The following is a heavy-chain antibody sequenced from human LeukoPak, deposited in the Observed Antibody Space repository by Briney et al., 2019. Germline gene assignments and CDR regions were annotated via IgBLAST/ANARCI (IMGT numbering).Heavy chain of an antibody. J-gene: IGHJ4*02. CDR2: FDPEDGET. V-gene: IGHV1-24*01. D-gene: IGHD1-26*01. CDR1: GYTLTELS. CDR3: ATANLNKWELPGPFDY. Sequence: ASVKVSCKVSGYTLTELSMHWVRQAPGKGLEWMGGFDPEDGETIYAQKFQGRVTMTEDTSTDTAYMELSSLRSEDTAAYYCATANLNKWELPGPFDYWGQGTLVTVSS.